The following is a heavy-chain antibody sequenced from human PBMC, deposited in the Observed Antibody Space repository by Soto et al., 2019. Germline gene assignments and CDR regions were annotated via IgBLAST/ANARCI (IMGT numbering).Heavy chain of an antibody. D-gene: IGHD5-18*01. J-gene: IGHJ4*02. CDR1: GGSISSSSYY. V-gene: IGHV4-39*01. CDR2: IYYSGST. Sequence: QLQLQESGPGLVKPSETLSLTCTVSGGSISSSSYYWGWIRQPPGKGLEWIGSIYYSGSTYYNPSLKSRVTISVDTSKNQFSLKLSSVTAADTAVYYCARTIVDTAMIWDSWVQGTLVTVSS. CDR3: ARTIVDTAMIWDS.